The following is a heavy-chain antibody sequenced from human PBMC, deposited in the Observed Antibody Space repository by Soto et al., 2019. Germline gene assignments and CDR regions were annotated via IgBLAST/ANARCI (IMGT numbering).Heavy chain of an antibody. CDR3: ARGEGGVINF. V-gene: IGHV4-61*08. CDR2: IHYTGST. J-gene: IGHJ4*02. Sequence: SETLSLTCTVSGGSISSGDYYWSWIRQPPGKGLEWIGYIHYTGSTNYNPSLKSRITISVDTSNNQFSLRLSSVTAADTAIYYCARGEGGVINFWGQGALVTVSS. D-gene: IGHD3-10*01. CDR1: GGSISSGDYY.